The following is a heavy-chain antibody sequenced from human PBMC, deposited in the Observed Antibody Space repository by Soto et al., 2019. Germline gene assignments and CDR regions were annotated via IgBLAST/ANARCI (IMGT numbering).Heavy chain of an antibody. CDR1: GFIVIRNY. J-gene: IGHJ4*02. CDR2: IYSGSGGNT. CDR3: ARDSSGWYSPYY. V-gene: IGHV3-66*01. D-gene: IGHD6-19*01. Sequence: GGSLRLSCEASGFIVIRNYMSWVRQAPGKGLEWVSIIYSGSGGNTYYADSVKGRFTISRDSSKNTLYLQMNSLRAEDTAIYYCARDSSGWYSPYYWGQGALVTVSS.